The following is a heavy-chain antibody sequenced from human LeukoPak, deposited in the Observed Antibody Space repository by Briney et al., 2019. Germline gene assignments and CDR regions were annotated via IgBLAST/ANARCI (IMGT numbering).Heavy chain of an antibody. Sequence: GGSLRLFCAASGFTFSILVMHWLRQATGTGLEWVATIWYDGSNKNYADSVKGRFTISRDNSKNTLYLQMNSLRAEDTAVYYCARDATDAFDIWGQGTMVAVSS. J-gene: IGHJ3*02. CDR1: GFTFSILV. V-gene: IGHV3-33*01. CDR3: ARDATDAFDI. D-gene: IGHD2-2*01. CDR2: IWYDGSNK.